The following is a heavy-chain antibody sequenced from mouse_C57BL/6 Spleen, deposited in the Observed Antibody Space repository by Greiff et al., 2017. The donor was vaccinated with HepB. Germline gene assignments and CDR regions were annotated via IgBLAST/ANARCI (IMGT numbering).Heavy chain of an antibody. V-gene: IGHV3-6*01. CDR2: ISYDGSN. J-gene: IGHJ2*01. Sequence: VQLQQSGPGLVKPSQSLSLTCSVTGYSITSGYYWNWIRQFPGNKLEWMGYISYDGSNNYNPSLKNRISITRDTSKNQFFLKLNSVTTEDTATYYCARSNYLDYWGQGTTLTVSS. CDR1: GYSITSGYY. CDR3: ARSNYLDY.